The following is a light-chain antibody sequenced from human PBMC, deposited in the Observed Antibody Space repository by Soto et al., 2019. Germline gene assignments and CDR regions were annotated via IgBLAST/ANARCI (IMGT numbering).Light chain of an antibody. CDR1: QSISRY. V-gene: IGKV1-39*01. CDR2: AAS. Sequence: DIHMTQSPSTQSASVGDRVTITCRASQSISRYLKWYQQKPGKAPKLLIYAASSLQNGVPSMFSSSGSGTDFTLTISILQPDDVATYYCQHSYSARAFAQGTKVDIK. CDR3: QHSYSARA. J-gene: IGKJ1*01.